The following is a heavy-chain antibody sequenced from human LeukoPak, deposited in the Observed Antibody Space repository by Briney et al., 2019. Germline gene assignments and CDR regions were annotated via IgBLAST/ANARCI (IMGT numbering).Heavy chain of an antibody. CDR3: ARDRSVGYYYYGMDV. V-gene: IGHV3-13*01. CDR2: IVTAGDT. CDR1: RFTFSSYD. J-gene: IGHJ6*01. Sequence: PGGSLRLSRAASRFTFSSYDMHWVRQATEKGLEWVSAIVTAGDTYYPDSVKGRFTISRENAKNSLYLQMNSLRAGDTAVYYCARDRSVGYYYYGMDVWGEGTKVAVS.